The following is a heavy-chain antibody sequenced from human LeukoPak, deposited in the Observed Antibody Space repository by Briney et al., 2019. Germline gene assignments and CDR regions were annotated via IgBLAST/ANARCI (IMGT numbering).Heavy chain of an antibody. D-gene: IGHD5-24*01. CDR2: IYYSGST. Sequence: KPSETLSLTCSVSGGPITSGPYYWGWIRQPPGKGLEWMGAIYYSGSTYYSPSLESRVTVSADTSKNQFFLSLRSVTAADTAVYYCARGAGAGYNLQPFDYWGQGTLVTVSS. J-gene: IGHJ4*02. CDR1: GGPITSGPYY. CDR3: ARGAGAGYNLQPFDY. V-gene: IGHV4-39*01.